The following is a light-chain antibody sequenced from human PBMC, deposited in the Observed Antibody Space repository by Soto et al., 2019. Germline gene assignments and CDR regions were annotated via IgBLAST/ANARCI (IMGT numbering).Light chain of an antibody. CDR3: QQYGSSPYT. V-gene: IGKV3-20*01. J-gene: IGKJ2*01. CDR2: GAS. Sequence: EIVLTQSPGTLSLSPGERATLSCRASQSVSSIYLAWYQQKPGQAPRLLIYGASSRATGIPDRFSGSGSGTDFTLTISRLEPADFAVYYCQQYGSSPYTFGQGTKLEIE. CDR1: QSVSSIY.